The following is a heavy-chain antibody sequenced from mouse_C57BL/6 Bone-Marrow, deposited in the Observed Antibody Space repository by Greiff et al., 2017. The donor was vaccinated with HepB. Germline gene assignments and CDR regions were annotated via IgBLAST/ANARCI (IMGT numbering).Heavy chain of an antibody. CDR1: GYTFTSYW. CDR2: IYPGSGST. CDR3: ARSWDYDPLYWYFDV. Sequence: VQLQQPGAELVKPGASVKMSCKASGYTFTSYWITWVKQRPGQGLEWIGDIYPGSGSTNYNEKFKSKATLTVDTSSSSAYMQLSSLTSGDSAVYYFARSWDYDPLYWYFDVWGTGTTVTVSS. V-gene: IGHV1-55*01. D-gene: IGHD2-4*01. J-gene: IGHJ1*03.